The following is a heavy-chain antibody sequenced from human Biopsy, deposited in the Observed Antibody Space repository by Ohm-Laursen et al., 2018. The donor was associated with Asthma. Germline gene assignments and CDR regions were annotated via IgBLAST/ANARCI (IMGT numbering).Heavy chain of an antibody. CDR3: ARGDSSNWSHYYFDY. D-gene: IGHD3-22*01. Sequence: DSVRGRFTISRDYSKNTLYLQMHSLRAEDTAVYYCARGDSSNWSHYYFDYWGQGTLVTVSS. J-gene: IGHJ4*02. V-gene: IGHV3-53*01.